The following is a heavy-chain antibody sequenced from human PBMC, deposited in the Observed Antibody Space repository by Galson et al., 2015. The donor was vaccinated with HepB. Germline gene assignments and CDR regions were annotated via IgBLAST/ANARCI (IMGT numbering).Heavy chain of an antibody. CDR1: GFTFSSYA. CDR3: ASHYYDSSGYYEGYFDY. V-gene: IGHV3-30*04. CDR2: ISYDGSNK. Sequence: SLRLSCAASGFTFSSYAMHWVRQAPGKGLEWVAVISYDGSNKYYADSVKGRFTISRDNSKNTLYLQMNSLRAEDTAVYYCASHYYDSSGYYEGYFDYWGQGTLVTVSS. D-gene: IGHD3-22*01. J-gene: IGHJ4*02.